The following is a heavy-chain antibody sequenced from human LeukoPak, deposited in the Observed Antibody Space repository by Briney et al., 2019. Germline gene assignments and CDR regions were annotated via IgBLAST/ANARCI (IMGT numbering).Heavy chain of an antibody. J-gene: IGHJ4*02. Sequence: SETLSLTCTVSGGSISSYYWSWIRQPPGKGLEWIGYIYYSGSTNYNPSFKSRVTISVDMSKNHFSLQLSSVTAPDTALYYCARLTVWELHRSDNYWGQETLVTVPS. CDR1: GGSISSYY. V-gene: IGHV4-59*08. CDR3: ARLTVWELHRSDNY. D-gene: IGHD1-26*01. CDR2: IYYSGST.